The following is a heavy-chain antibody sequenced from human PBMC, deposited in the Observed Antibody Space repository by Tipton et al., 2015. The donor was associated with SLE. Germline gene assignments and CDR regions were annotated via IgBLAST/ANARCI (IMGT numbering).Heavy chain of an antibody. CDR3: ASGNPVMPL. J-gene: IGHJ4*02. CDR2: IDHNGSI. D-gene: IGHD1-1*01. Sequence: TLSLTCTVSGVSISRSSYYWGWIRQSPGQGLEWIGSIDHNGSINDNPSLKSRVAMSVDMSKNQFSLKLTSVTAADTAVYYCASGNPVMPLWGQGTLVTVSS. V-gene: IGHV4-39*07. CDR1: GVSISRSSYY.